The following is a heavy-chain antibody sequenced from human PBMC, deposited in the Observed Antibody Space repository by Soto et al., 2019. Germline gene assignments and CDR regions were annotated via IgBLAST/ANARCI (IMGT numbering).Heavy chain of an antibody. CDR1: GFTFSSYS. CDR3: AKLRDFVVLPAGILDY. V-gene: IGHV3-48*01. Sequence: GGSLRLSCAASGFTFSSYSMNWVRQAPGKGLEWVSYISSGSDTTYYTPSVKGRFTISSDDFRNALYLQMNSLRTEDTAIYYCAKLRDFVVLPAGILDYWGPGTLVTVSS. D-gene: IGHD2-8*01. J-gene: IGHJ4*02. CDR2: ISSGSDTT.